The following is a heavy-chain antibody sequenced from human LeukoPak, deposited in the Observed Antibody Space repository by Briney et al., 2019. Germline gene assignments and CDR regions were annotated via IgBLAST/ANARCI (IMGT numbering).Heavy chain of an antibody. CDR1: GDSINGYY. V-gene: IGHV4-4*08. CDR3: ARDNGYYYDSSGYYCDY. D-gene: IGHD3-22*01. Sequence: SETLSLTCTVSGDSINGYYWTWIRQPPGKGLEWIGYIYSTGSPNYNPSLKSRVTISVDTSKNQFSLKLSSVTATDTAVYYCARDNGYYYDSSGYYCDYWGQGTLVTVSS. J-gene: IGHJ4*02. CDR2: IYSTGSP.